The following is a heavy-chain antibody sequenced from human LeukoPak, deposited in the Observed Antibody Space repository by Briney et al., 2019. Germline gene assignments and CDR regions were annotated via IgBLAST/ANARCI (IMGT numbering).Heavy chain of an antibody. V-gene: IGHV3-21*01. CDR3: ARDLRNDILTGSFDY. CDR2: ISSSSSYI. Sequence: GGSLGLSCAASGFTFSSYSMNWVRQAPGKGLEWVSSISSSSSYIYYADSVKGRFTISRDNAKNSLYLQMNSLRAEDTAVYYCARDLRNDILTGSFDYWGQGTLVTVSS. D-gene: IGHD3-9*01. CDR1: GFTFSSYS. J-gene: IGHJ4*02.